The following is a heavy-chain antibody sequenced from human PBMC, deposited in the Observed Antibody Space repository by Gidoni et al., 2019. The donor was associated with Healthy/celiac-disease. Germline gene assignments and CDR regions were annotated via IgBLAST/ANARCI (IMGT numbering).Heavy chain of an antibody. J-gene: IGHJ6*03. D-gene: IGHD1-1*01. Sequence: QVQLQESGPGLVKPSATLSPTCPVPGGSISSYYWSWIRQPPGKGLAWIGYIYYSGSTNYNPSLKSRVTISVDTSKNQFSLKLSSVTAADTAVYYCARGTGYYYYYMDVWGKGTTVTVS. CDR1: GGSISSYY. CDR3: ARGTGYYYYYMDV. V-gene: IGHV4-59*01. CDR2: IYYSGST.